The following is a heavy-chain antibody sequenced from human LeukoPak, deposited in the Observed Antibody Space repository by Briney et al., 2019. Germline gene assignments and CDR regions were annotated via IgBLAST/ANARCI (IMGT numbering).Heavy chain of an antibody. Sequence: GGSLRLSCAASGFTFSSYSMNWVRQAPGKGLEWVSSISSSSSYIYYADSVKGRFTISRDNAKNSLYLQMNSLRVDDTAVYYCAKEVKLRGAPYGTVDYWGQGTLVTVSS. CDR2: ISSSSSYI. J-gene: IGHJ4*02. CDR3: AKEVKLRGAPYGTVDY. CDR1: GFTFSSYS. D-gene: IGHD3-10*01. V-gene: IGHV3-21*01.